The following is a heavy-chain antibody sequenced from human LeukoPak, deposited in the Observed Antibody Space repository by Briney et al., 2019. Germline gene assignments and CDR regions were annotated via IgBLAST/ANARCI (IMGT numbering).Heavy chain of an antibody. V-gene: IGHV4-59*01. Sequence: SETLSLTCTVSGGSISSYYWSWIRQAPGKGLEWVGYDYYSGSSNYNPSLKSRVTISVDTSKNPFSLKLSSVTAADTAVYYCARGGGPYYYDSSGQTPFFDIWGQGTMVTVSS. J-gene: IGHJ3*02. CDR2: DYYSGSS. CDR3: ARGGGPYYYDSSGQTPFFDI. CDR1: GGSISSYY. D-gene: IGHD3-22*01.